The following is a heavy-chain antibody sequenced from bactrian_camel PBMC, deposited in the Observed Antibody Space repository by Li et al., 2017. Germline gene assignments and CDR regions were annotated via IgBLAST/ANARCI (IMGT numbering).Heavy chain of an antibody. J-gene: IGHJ4*01. CDR2: IYTRDGTA. Sequence: HVQLVESGGGSVQAGGSLTLACSVSGYTANSGCIAWFRQVPNQEREGVAAIYTRDGTAHYADSVKGRFTISHDNANDTTFLQMNSLKPEDTALYYCAADFVPWYTSPIFWGQGTQVTVS. V-gene: IGHV3S1*01. CDR3: AADFVPWYTSPIF. D-gene: IGHD6*01. CDR1: GYTANSGC.